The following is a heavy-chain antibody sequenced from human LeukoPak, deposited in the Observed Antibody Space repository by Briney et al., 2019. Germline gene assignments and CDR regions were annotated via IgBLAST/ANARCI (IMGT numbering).Heavy chain of an antibody. D-gene: IGHD5-24*01. Sequence: SETLSLTCTVSGGSISSYYWSWIRQPPGKGLEWIGYIYYSGSTNYNPSLKSRVTISVDTSKNQFSLKLSSVTAADTAAYYCARGRDGYNFDYWGQGTLVTVSS. V-gene: IGHV4-59*01. CDR1: GGSISSYY. J-gene: IGHJ4*02. CDR2: IYYSGST. CDR3: ARGRDGYNFDY.